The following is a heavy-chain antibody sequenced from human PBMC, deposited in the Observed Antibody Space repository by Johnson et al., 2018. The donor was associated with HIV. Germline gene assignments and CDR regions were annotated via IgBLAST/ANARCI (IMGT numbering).Heavy chain of an antibody. CDR3: AKDLFYGSGTWGAFDI. CDR1: GFTFSSYA. D-gene: IGHD3-10*01. CDR2: IWYDGSYK. J-gene: IGHJ3*02. V-gene: IGHV3-33*06. Sequence: QVQLVESGGGVVQPGRSLRLSCAASGFTFSSYAMHWVRQAPGKGLEWVAVIWYDGSYKYYADSVKGRFTISRDNSKNTLYLQMNSLRAEDTAVYYCAKDLFYGSGTWGAFDIWGQGTMVTVSS.